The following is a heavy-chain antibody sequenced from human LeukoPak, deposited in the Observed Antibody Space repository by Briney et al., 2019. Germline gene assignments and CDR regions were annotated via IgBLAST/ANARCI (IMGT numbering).Heavy chain of an antibody. D-gene: IGHD3-16*01. CDR2: IYTSGST. Sequence: SETLSLTCTVSGGSISSYYWSWIRQPAGKGLEWIGRIYTSGSTNYNPSLKSRVTMSVDTSKNQFSLKLSSVTAADTAVYYCARADYARLGAPDAFDIWGQGTMVTVSS. J-gene: IGHJ3*02. V-gene: IGHV4-4*07. CDR1: GGSISSYY. CDR3: ARADYARLGAPDAFDI.